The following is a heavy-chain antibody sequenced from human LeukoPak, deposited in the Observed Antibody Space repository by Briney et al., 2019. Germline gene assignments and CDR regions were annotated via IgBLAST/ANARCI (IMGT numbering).Heavy chain of an antibody. Sequence: ASVKVSCKASGYTFTSYAMNWVRQAPGQGLEWMGWINTNTGNPTYVQGFTGRFVFSLDTSVSTAYLQISSLKAEDTAVYYCARDSYYYGSGSYYRFDYWGQGTLVTVSS. D-gene: IGHD3-10*01. J-gene: IGHJ4*02. CDR1: GYTFTSYA. CDR3: ARDSYYYGSGSYYRFDY. CDR2: INTNTGNP. V-gene: IGHV7-4-1*02.